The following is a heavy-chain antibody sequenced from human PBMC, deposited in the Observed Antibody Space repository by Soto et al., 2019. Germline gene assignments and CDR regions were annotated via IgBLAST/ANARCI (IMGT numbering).Heavy chain of an antibody. J-gene: IGHJ5*02. CDR3: AKGRRHTRDWFDP. V-gene: IGHV3-74*01. Sequence: PGGSLRLSCAASGFTFSSYWMHWVRQAPGKGLEWVSPISSDGSSTNYADSVKGRFTISRDNSKNTLYLQMNSLRAEDTAVYYCAKGRRHTRDWFDPWGQGTLVTVSS. CDR2: ISSDGSST. CDR1: GFTFSSYW.